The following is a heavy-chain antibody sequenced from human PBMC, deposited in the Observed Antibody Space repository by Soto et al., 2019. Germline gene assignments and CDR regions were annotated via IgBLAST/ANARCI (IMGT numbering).Heavy chain of an antibody. D-gene: IGHD2-15*01. J-gene: IGHJ6*02. V-gene: IGHV3-7*03. CDR1: GFTFSTYW. CDR2: IGEDGSEK. Sequence: HPGGSLRLSCTASGFTFSTYWISWVRQAPGMGLEWVANIGEDGSEKYYVDSVKGRFTISRDNAKNSLYLQMNSLRADDTAVYYCARGSGGHNYYYGMDVWGQGTTVTVSS. CDR3: ARGSGGHNYYYGMDV.